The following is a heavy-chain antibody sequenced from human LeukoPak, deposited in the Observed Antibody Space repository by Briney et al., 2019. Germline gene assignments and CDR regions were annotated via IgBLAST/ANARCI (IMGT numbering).Heavy chain of an antibody. Sequence: GGSLRLSCTASGFTFGDYAMTWVRQAPGKGLEWVGFIRSKVYGGTPEYAASVKGRFTISRDNSKNTLSLQMNSLRAEDTAVYYCAKCILTGYYKGYMDVWGKGTTVTISS. CDR3: AKCILTGYYKGYMDV. CDR2: IRSKVYGGTP. CDR1: GFTFGDYA. J-gene: IGHJ6*03. D-gene: IGHD3-9*01. V-gene: IGHV3-49*04.